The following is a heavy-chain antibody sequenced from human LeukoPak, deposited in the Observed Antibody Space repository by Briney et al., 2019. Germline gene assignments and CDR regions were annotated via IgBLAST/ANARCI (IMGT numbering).Heavy chain of an antibody. V-gene: IGHV3-74*01. Sequence: GGSLRLSFAASGFTFSRFWMFWVRQAPGKGTVWVSRINSDGTTTNYADSVKGRFTISRDNTKSTLYLEMNSLRAEDTAVYYSATLGVMWEIDYWGQGTLVTASS. J-gene: IGHJ4*02. CDR3: ATLGVMWEIDY. CDR1: GFTFSRFW. D-gene: IGHD1-26*01. CDR2: INSDGTTT.